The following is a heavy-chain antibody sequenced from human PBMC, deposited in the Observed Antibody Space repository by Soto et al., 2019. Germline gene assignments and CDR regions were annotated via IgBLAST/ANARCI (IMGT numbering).Heavy chain of an antibody. CDR1: GYTFTSYA. J-gene: IGHJ6*02. CDR3: ATSSTRDWADYFFGLDV. Sequence: QVQLVQSGAEVKKPGASVKVTCKASGYTFTSYAIHWVRQAPGHGLEWMGFINAVDGNEKYSQDFQGRVTFNRATSASAASMELSSLLSADTAVYYCATSSTRDWADYFFGLDVWGQGTTVTVSS. V-gene: IGHV1-3*01. D-gene: IGHD2-2*01. CDR2: INAVDGNE.